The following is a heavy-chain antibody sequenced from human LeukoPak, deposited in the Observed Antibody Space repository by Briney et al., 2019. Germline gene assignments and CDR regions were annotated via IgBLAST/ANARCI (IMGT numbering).Heavy chain of an antibody. V-gene: IGHV3-30*02. D-gene: IGHD6-19*01. Sequence: GGSLRLSCAASGFTFRTYGMHWVRQAPGKGLEWVAFIRYDGSNKYYVDSVKGRFTISRDNSKNTLYLQMNSLRAEDTAVYYCARGYGSGWYRYGVVLGAFDIWGQGTMVTVSS. CDR2: IRYDGSNK. CDR3: ARGYGSGWYRYGVVLGAFDI. J-gene: IGHJ3*02. CDR1: GFTFRTYG.